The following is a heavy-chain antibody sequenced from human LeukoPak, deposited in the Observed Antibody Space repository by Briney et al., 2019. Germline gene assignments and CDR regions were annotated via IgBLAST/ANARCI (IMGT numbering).Heavy chain of an antibody. D-gene: IGHD3-9*01. Sequence: PSETLSLTCTVSGGSTSSYYWTWIRQPTGERLEWIGYIYNSRNTNYNPALNSRVTISADASKNQFSLKLNSVTAADTAVYYCARRNVLTEGEAFDVWGQGTMVTVSS. J-gene: IGHJ3*01. V-gene: IGHV4-59*08. CDR2: IYNSRNT. CDR1: GGSTSSYY. CDR3: ARRNVLTEGEAFDV.